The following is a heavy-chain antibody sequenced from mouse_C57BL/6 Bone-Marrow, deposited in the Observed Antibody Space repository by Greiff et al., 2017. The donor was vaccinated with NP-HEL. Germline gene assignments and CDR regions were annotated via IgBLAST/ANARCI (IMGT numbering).Heavy chain of an antibody. Sequence: EVMLLESGGGLVKPGGSLKLSCAASGFTFSDYGMHWVRQAPEKGLEWVAYISSGSSTIYYADTVKGRFTISRDNAKHTIFLQMTRLRSEDTAMYYCARGLGRDYWGKGTTLTVSA. CDR1: GFTFSDYG. D-gene: IGHD4-1*01. CDR3: ARGLGRDY. CDR2: ISSGSSTI. V-gene: IGHV5-17*01. J-gene: IGHJ2*01.